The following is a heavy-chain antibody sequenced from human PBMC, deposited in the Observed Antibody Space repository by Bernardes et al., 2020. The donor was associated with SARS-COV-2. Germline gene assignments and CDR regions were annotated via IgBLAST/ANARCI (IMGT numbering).Heavy chain of an antibody. CDR3: ARDFYYDSSGSRDY. Sequence: LSRASSRFTVRSNHMRWVRQAPWPGLEWVSVIYSGGSTYYADSVKGRFTISRDNSKNTLYLQMNSLRAEDTAVYYCARDFYYDSSGSRDYWGQGTLVTVSS. V-gene: IGHV3-53*01. CDR2: IYSGGST. CDR1: RFTVRSNH. D-gene: IGHD3-22*01. J-gene: IGHJ4*02.